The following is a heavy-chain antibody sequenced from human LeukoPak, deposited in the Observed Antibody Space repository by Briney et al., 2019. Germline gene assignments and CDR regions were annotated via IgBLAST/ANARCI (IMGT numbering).Heavy chain of an antibody. CDR3: ARAATVTNY. CDR1: GGTFSNYA. V-gene: IGHV1-2*02. Sequence: ASVKVSCKAAGGTFSNYAFSWVRQAPGQGLEWMGWINPNSGGTSYAQKFQGRVTMTRDTSITTAYMELSRLRPDDTAVYYCARAATVTNYWGQGTLVTVSA. D-gene: IGHD4-11*01. CDR2: INPNSGGT. J-gene: IGHJ4*02.